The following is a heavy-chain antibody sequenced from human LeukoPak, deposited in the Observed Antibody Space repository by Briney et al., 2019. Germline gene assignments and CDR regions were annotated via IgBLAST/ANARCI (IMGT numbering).Heavy chain of an antibody. D-gene: IGHD4-17*01. Sequence: ASVKVSCTASGYTFSSYAMNWVRQAPGQGLEWMGWINTNTGNPTYAQGFTRRFVFSLDTSVSTAYLQISSLQAEDTAVYYCARSNNDGDYLGVGFDYWGQGTLVTVSS. CDR3: ARSNNDGDYLGVGFDY. CDR2: INTNTGNP. J-gene: IGHJ4*02. CDR1: GYTFSSYA. V-gene: IGHV7-4-1*02.